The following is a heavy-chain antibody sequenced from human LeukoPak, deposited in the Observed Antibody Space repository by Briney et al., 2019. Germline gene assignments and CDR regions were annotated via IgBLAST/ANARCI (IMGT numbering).Heavy chain of an antibody. J-gene: IGHJ4*02. D-gene: IGHD5-18*01. Sequence: ASVKVSCKVSGYTLTQLSMHWVRQAPGKGLEWMGGFDPEDGETIYAQKFQGRVTMTEDTSTDTAYMELSSLRSEDTAVYYCATGGVDTAMVTGVYWGQGTLVTVSS. CDR3: ATGGVDTAMVTGVY. V-gene: IGHV1-24*01. CDR1: GYTLTQLS. CDR2: FDPEDGET.